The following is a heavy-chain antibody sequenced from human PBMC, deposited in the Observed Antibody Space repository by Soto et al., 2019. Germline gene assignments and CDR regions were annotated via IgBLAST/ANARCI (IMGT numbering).Heavy chain of an antibody. V-gene: IGHV4-31*03. D-gene: IGHD1-26*01. J-gene: IGHJ3*02. Sequence: QVQLQESGPGLVKPSQTLSLTCSVSGGSIRSGGYYWSWIRQHPGRGLEWIRYIYYSGSTYHNPSLKSRVSISVDTSKNQFSLKLTSVTAADTAVYYCARSLLSGSYPSAFDIWGQGTMVTVSS. CDR2: IYYSGST. CDR3: ARSLLSGSYPSAFDI. CDR1: GGSIRSGGYY.